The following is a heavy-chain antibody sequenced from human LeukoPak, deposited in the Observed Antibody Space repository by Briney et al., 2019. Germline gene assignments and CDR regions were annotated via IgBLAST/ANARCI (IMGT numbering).Heavy chain of an antibody. CDR1: GGSISSYY. V-gene: IGHV4-59*12. J-gene: IGHJ6*03. CDR3: ARGDFWSGYYYYYMDV. CDR2: IYYSGST. D-gene: IGHD3-3*01. Sequence: PSETLSLTCTVSGGSISSYYWSWIRQPPGKGLEWIGYIYYSGSTNYNPSLKSRVTISVDTSKNQFSLQLNSVTPEDTAVYYCARGDFWSGYYYYYMDVWGKGTTVTVSS.